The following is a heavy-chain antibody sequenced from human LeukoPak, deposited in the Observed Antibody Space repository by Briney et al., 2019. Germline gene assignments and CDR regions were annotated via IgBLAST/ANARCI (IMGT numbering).Heavy chain of an antibody. V-gene: IGHV4-34*01. CDR2: ISNSGST. J-gene: IGHJ6*03. CDR3: ARGRGVVTATYYYYYYMDV. Sequence: SETLSLTCAVYGGSFSGYYWSWIRQPPGKGLEWIGEISNSGSTNYNPSLKSRVTISVDTSKNQFSLKLSSVTAADTAVYYCARGRGVVTATYYYYYYMDVWGKGTTVTV. CDR1: GGSFSGYY. D-gene: IGHD2-21*02.